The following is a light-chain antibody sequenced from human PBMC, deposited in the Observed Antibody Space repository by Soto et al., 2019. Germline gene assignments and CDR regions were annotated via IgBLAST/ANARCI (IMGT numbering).Light chain of an antibody. V-gene: IGKV3-11*01. CDR2: DAS. CDR3: QQRTNWPPLYT. CDR1: QSVSTY. J-gene: IGKJ2*01. Sequence: ENVLTQSPATLSLSPGERATLSCRARQSVSTYLAWYQQKPGQAPRLLVYDASKRATGIPARFSGSGSETDFPLTISRLESEDFAVYYCQQRTNWPPLYTFGQGTKLEIK.